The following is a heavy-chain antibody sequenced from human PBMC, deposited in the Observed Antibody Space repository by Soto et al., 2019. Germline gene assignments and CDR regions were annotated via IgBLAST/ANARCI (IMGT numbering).Heavy chain of an antibody. V-gene: IGHV1-8*01. Sequence: QVQLVQSGAEVKKPGASVKVSCKASGYTFTSYDINWVRQATGQGLEWMGWMNPNSGNTGYAQKFQGRVTMTRNTSMSTAYMELSSLSSEDTAVYYCARAREYYYGMDVWGQGTTVTVSS. CDR3: ARAREYYYGMDV. J-gene: IGHJ6*02. CDR1: GYTFTSYD. CDR2: MNPNSGNT.